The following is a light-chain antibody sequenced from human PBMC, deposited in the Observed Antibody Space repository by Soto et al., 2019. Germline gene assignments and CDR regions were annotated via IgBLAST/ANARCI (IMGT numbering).Light chain of an antibody. CDR3: SSYAGSNNYV. CDR2: EVS. Sequence: QSVLTQPPSASGSPGQSVTISCTGTSSDVGGYNYVSWYQQRPGKAPKLMIYEVSKQPSGVPDRFSGSKSGNTASLTVSGLQAEDEADYYCSSYAGSNNYVFGTGTKVTVL. CDR1: SSDVGGYNY. J-gene: IGLJ1*01. V-gene: IGLV2-8*01.